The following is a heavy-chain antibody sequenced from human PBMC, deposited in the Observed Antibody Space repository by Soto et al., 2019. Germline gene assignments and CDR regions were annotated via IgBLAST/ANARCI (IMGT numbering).Heavy chain of an antibody. CDR1: AFTFSNYD. CDR2: ISSTGTYQ. J-gene: IGHJ2*01. D-gene: IGHD6-6*01. CDR3: ARDLRPTPVRYFDL. V-gene: IGHV3-21*01. Sequence: GGSLRLSCAASAFTFSNYDMNWVRQAPGQGLEWVSSISSTGTYQYYTDSVKGRFTISRDNAKNSLYLQMNGLRAEDTAVYYCARDLRPTPVRYFDLWGRGTLVTVSS.